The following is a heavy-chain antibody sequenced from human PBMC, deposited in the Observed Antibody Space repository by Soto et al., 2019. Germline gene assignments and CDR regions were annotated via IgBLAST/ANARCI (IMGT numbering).Heavy chain of an antibody. CDR2: INPSGGST. Sequence: GASVKVSCKASGYTFTSYYMHWVRQAPGQGLEWMGIINPSGGSTSYAQKFQGRVTMTRDTSTSTVYMELSSLRSEDTAVYYCASGPPGYCSSTSCLWAYWGQGTLVTVSS. J-gene: IGHJ4*02. CDR1: GYTFTSYY. V-gene: IGHV1-46*01. D-gene: IGHD2-2*01. CDR3: ASGPPGYCSSTSCLWAY.